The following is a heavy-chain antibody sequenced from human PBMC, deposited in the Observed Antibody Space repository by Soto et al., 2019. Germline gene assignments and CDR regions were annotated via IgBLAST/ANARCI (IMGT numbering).Heavy chain of an antibody. J-gene: IGHJ3*02. CDR2: IYYSGST. CDR3: ASLLYSSSWYGGAFDI. CDR1: GGSISSGGYY. V-gene: IGHV4-31*03. D-gene: IGHD6-13*01. Sequence: PSETLSLTCTVSGGSISSGGYYWSWIRQHPGKGLEWIGYIYYSGSTYYNPSLKSRVTISVDTSKNQFSLKLSSVTAADTAVYYCASLLYSSSWYGGAFDIWGQGTMVTVSS.